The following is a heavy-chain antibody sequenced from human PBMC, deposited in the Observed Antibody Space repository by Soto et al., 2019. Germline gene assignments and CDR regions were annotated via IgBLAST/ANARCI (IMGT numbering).Heavy chain of an antibody. D-gene: IGHD6-19*01. Sequence: GGSLRLSCAASGFTFSSYAMSWVRQAPGKGLEWVSAISGSGGSTYYADSVKGRFTITRDNSKNTLYLQMNSLRAEDTAVYYCAKAPPYSSGWYSFDYWGQGTLVTVSS. CDR2: ISGSGGST. V-gene: IGHV3-23*01. J-gene: IGHJ4*02. CDR1: GFTFSSYA. CDR3: AKAPPYSSGWYSFDY.